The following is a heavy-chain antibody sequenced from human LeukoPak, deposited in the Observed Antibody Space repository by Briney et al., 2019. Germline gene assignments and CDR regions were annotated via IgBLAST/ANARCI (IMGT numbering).Heavy chain of an antibody. V-gene: IGHV4-31*03. CDR3: ARGYWGTIFGVVGCAFDI. D-gene: IGHD3-3*01. CDR1: GGSISSGGYY. Sequence: PSQTLSLTCTVSGGSISSGGYYWSWIRQHPGKGLEWIGYIYYSGSTYYNPSLKSRVTISVDTSKNQFSLKLSFVTAADTAVYYCARGYWGTIFGVVGCAFDIWGQGTMVTVSS. CDR2: IYYSGST. J-gene: IGHJ3*02.